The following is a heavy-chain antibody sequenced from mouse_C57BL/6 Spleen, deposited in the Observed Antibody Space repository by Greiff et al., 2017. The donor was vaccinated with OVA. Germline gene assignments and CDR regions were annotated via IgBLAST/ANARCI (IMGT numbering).Heavy chain of an antibody. CDR2: IYPSDSET. Sequence: QVQLKQPGAELVRPGSSVKLSCKASGYTFTSYWMDWVKQRPGQGLEWIGNIYPSDSETHYNQKFKDKATLTVDKSSSTAYMQLSSLTSEDSAVYYCARRSYYLYAMDYWGQGTSVTVSS. D-gene: IGHD2-12*01. CDR3: ARRSYYLYAMDY. CDR1: GYTFTSYW. J-gene: IGHJ4*01. V-gene: IGHV1-61*01.